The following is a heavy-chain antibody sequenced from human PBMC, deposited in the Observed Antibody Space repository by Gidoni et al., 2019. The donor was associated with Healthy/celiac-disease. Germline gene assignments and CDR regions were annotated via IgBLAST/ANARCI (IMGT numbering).Heavy chain of an antibody. J-gene: IGHJ6*02. CDR2: INHSGST. D-gene: IGHD6-19*01. CDR1: VGSFSGYY. Sequence: QVQLQQWGPGLLNPSQTLSLTCAVYVGSFSGYYWIWIGQPPGKGLEWIGEINHSGSTNYNPSRKSRVTISVDTSKNQFSLKLSIVTAADTAVYYGARVGSSGWPRPNYYYYYGMDVWGQGTTVTVSS. V-gene: IGHV4-34*01. CDR3: ARVGSSGWPRPNYYYYYGMDV.